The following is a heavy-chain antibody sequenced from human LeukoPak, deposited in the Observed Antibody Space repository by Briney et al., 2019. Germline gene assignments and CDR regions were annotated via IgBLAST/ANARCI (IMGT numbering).Heavy chain of an antibody. CDR1: GGSISSYY. V-gene: IGHV4-4*07. Sequence: SETLSLTCTVSGGSISSYYWSWIRQPAGKGLEWIGRIYTSGSTHYSPSLTSRVAISVDTSRNQLSLKLRSVTAADTAIYYCARADESLVYGMDVWGPGTTVIVSS. CDR2: IYTSGST. J-gene: IGHJ6*02. CDR3: ARADESLVYGMDV.